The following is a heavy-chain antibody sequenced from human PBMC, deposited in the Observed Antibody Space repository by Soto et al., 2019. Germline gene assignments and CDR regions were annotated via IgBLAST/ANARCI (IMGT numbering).Heavy chain of an antibody. CDR3: PGDQGSSWYSVWYFDL. D-gene: IGHD6-13*01. Sequence: QVQLVESGGGLVKPGGSLRLSCAASGFTFSDYYMSWIRQAPGKGLERVSYISSSGSTIYYADSVKGRFTISRDNAKNSLYLQMNSLRAEDTAVYYCPGDQGSSWYSVWYFDLWGRGTLVTVSS. V-gene: IGHV3-11*01. J-gene: IGHJ2*01. CDR1: GFTFSDYY. CDR2: ISSSGSTI.